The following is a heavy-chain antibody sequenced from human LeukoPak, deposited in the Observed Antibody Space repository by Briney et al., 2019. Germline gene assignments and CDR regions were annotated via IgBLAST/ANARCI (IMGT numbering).Heavy chain of an antibody. CDR2: ISSSGSTI. CDR1: GFTFSSYG. V-gene: IGHV3-48*04. CDR3: ARARLNTYYLRYFDWLAGGFDY. J-gene: IGHJ4*02. D-gene: IGHD3-9*01. Sequence: GGSLRLSCAASGFTFSSYGMNWVRQAPGKGLEWVSYISSSGSTIYYADSVKGRFTISRDNAKNSLYLQMNSLRAEDTAVYYCARARLNTYYLRYFDWLAGGFDYWGQGTLVTVSS.